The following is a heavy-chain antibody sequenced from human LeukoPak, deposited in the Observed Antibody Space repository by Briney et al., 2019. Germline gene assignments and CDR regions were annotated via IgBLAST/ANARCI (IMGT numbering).Heavy chain of an antibody. CDR1: GLTFSSYE. Sequence: GGSLRLSCAASGLTFSSYEMNWVRQAPGEGLEWVSYISSSGSTIYYADSVKGRFTISRDNAKNSLYLQMNSLRAEDTAVYYCAREAPFGQVGARGFDYWGQGTLVTVSS. J-gene: IGHJ4*02. V-gene: IGHV3-48*03. D-gene: IGHD1-26*01. CDR3: AREAPFGQVGARGFDY. CDR2: ISSSGSTI.